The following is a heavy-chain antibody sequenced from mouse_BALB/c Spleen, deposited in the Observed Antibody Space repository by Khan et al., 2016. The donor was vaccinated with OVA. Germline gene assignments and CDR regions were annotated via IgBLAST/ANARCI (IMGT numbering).Heavy chain of an antibody. CDR1: GFSLTDYG. CDR2: IWGGGST. Sequence: VQLQESGPGLVAPSQSLSITCTVSGFSLTDYGVSWIRQPPGKGLGWLGVIWGGGSTYYNSALRSKLTIRKDTSKCQVFLKMNSLQTDDTAMYYCAKGVWSYYFALDYWGQGTSVTVSS. CDR3: AKGVWSYYFALDY. D-gene: IGHD2-10*02. V-gene: IGHV2-6-5*01. J-gene: IGHJ4*01.